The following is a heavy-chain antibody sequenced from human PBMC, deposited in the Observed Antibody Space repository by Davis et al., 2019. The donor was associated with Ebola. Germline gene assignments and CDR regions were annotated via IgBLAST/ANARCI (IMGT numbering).Heavy chain of an antibody. CDR3: GRCEENPDTTMVSCFDY. CDR1: GYTFTSYA. Sequence: AASVKVSCKASGYTFTSYAMNWVRQAPGQGLEWMGWISTNTGNPTYAQGFTGRFVFSLDTSVSTAYLQISSLKAEDTAAYYCGRCEENPDTTMVSCFDYWGQGTLVTVSS. CDR2: ISTNTGNP. D-gene: IGHD5-18*01. V-gene: IGHV7-4-1*02. J-gene: IGHJ4*02.